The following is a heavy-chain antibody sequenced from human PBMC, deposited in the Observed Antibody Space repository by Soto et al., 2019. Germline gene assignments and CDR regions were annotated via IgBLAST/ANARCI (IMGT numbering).Heavy chain of an antibody. Sequence: ESGGGVVQPGRSLRLSCAASGFTFTSYGMHLVRQAPGTRLEWVAVISYDGGLQHYADSVKGRFTISRDNSKNMVLLQMNSLRAEDTAVYYCVSDRGYGHASVPYSWGQGTLVSVSS. CDR1: GFTFTSYG. CDR2: ISYDGGLQ. D-gene: IGHD5-18*01. V-gene: IGHV3-30*03. J-gene: IGHJ4*02. CDR3: VSDRGYGHASVPYS.